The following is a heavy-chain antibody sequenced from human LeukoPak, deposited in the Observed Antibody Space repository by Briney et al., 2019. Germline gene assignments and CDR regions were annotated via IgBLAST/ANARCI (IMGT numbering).Heavy chain of an antibody. V-gene: IGHV3-74*01. J-gene: IGHJ3*01. CDR3: ARPPAHVSAAGTLRSQDF. CDR2: INTDGSST. CDR1: GFTFSIYW. Sequence: PGGSLRLSCAASGFTFSIYWMHWVRQAPGKGLVWVSRINTDGSSTSYADSVKGRFTITRDNAKNTLYLQMNSLRAEDTAVYYCARPPAHVSAAGTLRSQDFWGQGTMVTVSS. D-gene: IGHD6-13*01.